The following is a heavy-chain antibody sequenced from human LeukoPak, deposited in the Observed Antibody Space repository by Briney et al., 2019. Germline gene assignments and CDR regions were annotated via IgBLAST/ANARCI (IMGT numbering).Heavy chain of an antibody. CDR2: IYSGGST. D-gene: IGHD6-19*01. V-gene: IGHV3-53*01. CDR1: GFTVSSNY. J-gene: IGHJ4*02. CDR3: ARDGSGWYFDY. Sequence: GGSLRPSCAASGFTVSSNYMSWVRQAPGKGLEWVSVIYSGGSTYYADSVKGRFTISRDKSKNTLYLQMNSLRAEDTAVYYCARDGSGWYFDYWGQGTLVTVSS.